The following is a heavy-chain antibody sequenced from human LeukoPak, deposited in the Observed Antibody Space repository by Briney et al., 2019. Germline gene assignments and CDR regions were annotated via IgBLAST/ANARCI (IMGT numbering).Heavy chain of an antibody. Sequence: GGSLQISCQGSGYSFTSYWIGWVRQLPGKGLEWMGIIYPGDSDTRYSPSFQGQVTISADKSISTAYLQWSSLKASDTAMYYCARATNRYYYYYGMDVWGQGTTVTVSS. CDR3: ARATNRYYYYYGMDV. CDR2: IYPGDSDT. D-gene: IGHD1-14*01. V-gene: IGHV5-51*01. J-gene: IGHJ6*02. CDR1: GYSFTSYW.